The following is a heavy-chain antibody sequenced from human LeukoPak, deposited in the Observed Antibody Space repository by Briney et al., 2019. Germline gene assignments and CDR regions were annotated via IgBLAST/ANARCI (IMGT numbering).Heavy chain of an antibody. Sequence: ASVKVSCRASGYTFIDHHILWVRQAPGQGLEWMGWIHPNGRDTQYAQKFQDRMTMTTDTSITTAYMELHSVTSDDTAVYYCSAHYGPGPVWGQGTLITASS. V-gene: IGHV1-2*02. CDR2: IHPNGRDT. CDR3: SAHYGPGPV. CDR1: GYTFIDHH. J-gene: IGHJ4*02. D-gene: IGHD3-10*01.